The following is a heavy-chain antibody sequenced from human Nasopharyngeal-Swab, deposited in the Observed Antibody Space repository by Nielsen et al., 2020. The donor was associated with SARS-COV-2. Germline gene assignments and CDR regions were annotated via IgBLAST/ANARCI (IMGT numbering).Heavy chain of an antibody. CDR2: ISSSGSIA. V-gene: IGHV3-48*04. D-gene: IGHD5-18*01. J-gene: IGHJ3*02. Sequence: GESLKISCEASGFTFGSYTMNWVRQAQGKGLEWVSFISSSGSIAYYADSVKGRFTISRDNANNSLYLQMNSLRADDTAVYYCVRDGALIQLWLLPHALDIWGQGTLVTVSS. CDR3: VRDGALIQLWLLPHALDI. CDR1: GFTFGSYT.